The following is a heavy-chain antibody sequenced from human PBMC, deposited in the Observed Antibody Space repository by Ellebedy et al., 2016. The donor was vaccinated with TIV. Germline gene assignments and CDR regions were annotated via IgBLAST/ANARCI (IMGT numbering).Heavy chain of an antibody. CDR3: AGVPYDILTGYPKTNLDY. D-gene: IGHD3-9*01. V-gene: IGHV1-69*13. CDR1: GGTFSSYA. Sequence: ASVKVSCKASGGTFSSYAISWVRQAPGQGLDWMGGIITIFGTANYAQKFQGRVTIPADESTSTAYMELSSLRSEDTAVYYCAGVPYDILTGYPKTNLDYWGQGTMVTVSS. CDR2: IITIFGTA. J-gene: IGHJ4*02.